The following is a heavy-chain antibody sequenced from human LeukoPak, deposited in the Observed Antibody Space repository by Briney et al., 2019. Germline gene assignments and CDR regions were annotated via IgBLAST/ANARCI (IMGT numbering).Heavy chain of an antibody. CDR2: IGTEGDT. CDR3: GGGRFVRVPSLERWYFDL. J-gene: IGHJ2*01. CDR1: GFTLRNYD. Sequence: PGGSLRLSCTASGFTLRNYDMHWVRQTTQKGLEWVSGIGTEGDTFNPDAVKGRFTISRENAKNSFYLQMNSLRAGDTAVYYCGGGRFVRVPSLERWYFDLWGRGTLVTVSS. V-gene: IGHV3-13*01. D-gene: IGHD2-8*02.